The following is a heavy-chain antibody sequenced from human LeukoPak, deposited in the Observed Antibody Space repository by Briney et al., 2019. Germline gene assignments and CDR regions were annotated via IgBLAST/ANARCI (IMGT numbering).Heavy chain of an antibody. D-gene: IGHD6-19*01. CDR2: IQRNGGEK. CDR1: GFTFSFYW. J-gene: IGHJ4*02. V-gene: IGHV3-7*01. Sequence: GGSLRLSCEASGFTFSFYWMAWVRQAPGKGLEWVANIQRNGGEKNYVASVKGRFSISRDNAKNSLYLQINSLRAEDTAVYYCAKDAFGVGSGWYSYFDYWGQGTLVTVPS. CDR3: AKDAFGVGSGWYSYFDY.